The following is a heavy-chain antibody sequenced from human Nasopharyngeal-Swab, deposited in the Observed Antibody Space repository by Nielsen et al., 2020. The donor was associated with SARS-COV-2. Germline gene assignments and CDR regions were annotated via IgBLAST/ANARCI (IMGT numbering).Heavy chain of an antibody. V-gene: IGHV3-11*01. CDR1: GFTFSDYY. Sequence: GGSLRLSCAASGFTFSDYYMSWIRQAPGKGLEWVSYISSSGITIYYADSVKGRFTISRDNAKNSLYLQMNSLRAEDTAVYYCARPQCRGGGDCHYYFDYWGQGTLVTASS. D-gene: IGHD2-21*02. CDR2: ISSSGITI. J-gene: IGHJ4*02. CDR3: ARPQCRGGGDCHYYFDY.